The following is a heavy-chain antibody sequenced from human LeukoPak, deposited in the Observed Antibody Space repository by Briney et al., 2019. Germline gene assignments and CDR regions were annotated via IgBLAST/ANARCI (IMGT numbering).Heavy chain of an antibody. D-gene: IGHD3-10*01. V-gene: IGHV4-39*07. J-gene: IGHJ4*02. CDR3: ARAGTAEYYFDY. CDR1: GGSISSSSYY. CDR2: IYHSGTT. Sequence: SETLSLTCTVSGGSISSSSYYWGWIRQPPGKGLEWIGSIYHSGTTYHNPSLRSRVTISVDTSKNQFSLKLSSVTAADTAVYYCARAGTAEYYFDYWGQGTLVTVSS.